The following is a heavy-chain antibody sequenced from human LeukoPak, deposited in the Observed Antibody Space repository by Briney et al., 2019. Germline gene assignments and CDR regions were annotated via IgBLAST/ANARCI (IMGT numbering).Heavy chain of an antibody. V-gene: IGHV3-11*01. Sequence: GGSLRLSCAASGFTFSDYYMSWLRQAPGKGREGVSYISSSGSTIYYADSVKGRFTISRDNAKNSLYLKMNSLRAEDTAVYYCASGNMVRGVIITAFDYWGQGTLVTVSS. D-gene: IGHD3-10*01. CDR2: ISSSGSTI. J-gene: IGHJ4*02. CDR3: ASGNMVRGVIITAFDY. CDR1: GFTFSDYY.